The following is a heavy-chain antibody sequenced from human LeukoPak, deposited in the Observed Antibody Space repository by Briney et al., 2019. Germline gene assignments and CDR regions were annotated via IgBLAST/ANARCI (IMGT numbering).Heavy chain of an antibody. CDR1: GFTFSRYT. D-gene: IGHD3-16*02. CDR3: ARDRNYDYIWGSYRPDYFDY. V-gene: IGHV3-21*01. Sequence: GGSLRLSCAASGFTFSRYTMNWVRQAPGKGLEWVSSISSSSSYIYYADSVKGRFTISRDNAKNSPYLQMNSLRAEDTAVYYCARDRNYDYIWGSYRPDYFDYSGQGTLVTVSS. J-gene: IGHJ4*02. CDR2: ISSSSSYI.